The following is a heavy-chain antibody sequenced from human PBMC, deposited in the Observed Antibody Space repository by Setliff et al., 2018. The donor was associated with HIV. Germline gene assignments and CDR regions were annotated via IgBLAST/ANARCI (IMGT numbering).Heavy chain of an antibody. CDR1: GESFSGYY. V-gene: IGHV4-34*01. D-gene: IGHD1-1*01. CDR3: ARESELRRIDS. CDR2: INHSGST. Sequence: SETLSLTCAVYGESFSGYYWSWIRQPTGKGLEWIGEINHSGSTNYNPSLKSRVTMSVDTSKNQFSLKLSSVTAADTAVYYCARESELRRIDSWGQGTLVTVSS. J-gene: IGHJ4*02.